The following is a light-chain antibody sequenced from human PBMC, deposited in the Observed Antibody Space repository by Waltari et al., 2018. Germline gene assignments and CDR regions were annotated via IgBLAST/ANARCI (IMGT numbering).Light chain of an antibody. Sequence: IVMTQSPATLSVSPGEGATLSCKASQSLSSNLAWYQQKPGQLPRLLIYGASTRATGFPARFSGSGSGTEFTLTISSLQAEDFAVYYCQERGRTFGLGTKVEIK. V-gene: IGKV3-15*01. CDR3: QERGRT. CDR1: QSLSSN. J-gene: IGKJ1*01. CDR2: GAS.